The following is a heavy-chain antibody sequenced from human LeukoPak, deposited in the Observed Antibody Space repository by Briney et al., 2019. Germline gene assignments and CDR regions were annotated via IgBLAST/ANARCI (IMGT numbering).Heavy chain of an antibody. CDR3: ARTHPPDYYDSSGYSTDY. CDR2: ISAYNGNT. J-gene: IGHJ4*02. Sequence: ASVKVSCKASGYTFTSYGISWVRQAPGQGLEWMGWISAYNGNTSYAQKVQGRVSMTTDTSTSTAYMELRSLRSDDTAVYYCARTHPPDYYDSSGYSTDYWGQGTLVTVSS. CDR1: GYTFTSYG. V-gene: IGHV1-18*01. D-gene: IGHD3-22*01.